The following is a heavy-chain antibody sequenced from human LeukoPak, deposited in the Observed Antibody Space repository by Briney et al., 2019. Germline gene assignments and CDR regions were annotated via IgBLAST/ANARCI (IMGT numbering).Heavy chain of an antibody. CDR3: ARNYYDILTGLSYYYMDV. Sequence: ASVKVSCKASGYTFTGYSLHWVRQAPGQGLEWMGWISPNRGGTNYAQKFQGRVTITADKSTSTAYMELSSLRSEDTAVYYCARNYYDILTGLSYYYMDVWGKGTTVTVSS. D-gene: IGHD3-9*01. J-gene: IGHJ6*03. CDR2: ISPNRGGT. V-gene: IGHV1-2*02. CDR1: GYTFTGYS.